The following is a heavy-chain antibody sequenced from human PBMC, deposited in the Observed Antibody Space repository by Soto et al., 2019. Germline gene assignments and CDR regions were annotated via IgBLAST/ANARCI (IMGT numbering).Heavy chain of an antibody. V-gene: IGHV1-69*01. Sequence: QVQLVQSGAEVKKPGSSVKVSCEPSGDTFSTYGLNWVRQAPGQGLEWMGGIIPFSGTPNYAQKFQDRVTITADESTGTAYMEVTSLILEDTAVYYCARAHYRGGSGNFWINWFDSWGQGTLVTVSS. CDR1: GDTFSTYG. CDR3: ARAHYRGGSGNFWINWFDS. D-gene: IGHD3-10*01. CDR2: IIPFSGTP. J-gene: IGHJ5*01.